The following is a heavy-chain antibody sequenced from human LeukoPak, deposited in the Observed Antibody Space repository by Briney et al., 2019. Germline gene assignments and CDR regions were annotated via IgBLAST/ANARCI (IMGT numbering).Heavy chain of an antibody. CDR2: IYSGGST. Sequence: GGSLRLSCAASGFTVSSNYMSWVRQAPGKGLEWVSVIYSGGSTYHADSVKGRFTISRDNSKNTLYLQMNSLRAEDTAVYYCARDHYYDSSGDFIDAFDIWGQGTMVTVSS. V-gene: IGHV3-66*01. CDR1: GFTVSSNY. CDR3: ARDHYYDSSGDFIDAFDI. D-gene: IGHD3-22*01. J-gene: IGHJ3*02.